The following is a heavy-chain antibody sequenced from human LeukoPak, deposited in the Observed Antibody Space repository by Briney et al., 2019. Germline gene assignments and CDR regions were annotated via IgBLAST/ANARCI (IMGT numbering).Heavy chain of an antibody. V-gene: IGHV4-34*01. CDR1: GGSFSVYY. D-gene: IGHD4-17*01. CDR2: INHSGST. CDR3: ASSSYGSFDY. Sequence: SETLSLTCAVYGGSFSVYYWSWIRQPPGKGLEWIGEINHSGSTNYNPSLKSRVTISVDTSKNQFSLRLSSVTAADTAVYYCASSSYGSFDYWGQGTLVTVSS. J-gene: IGHJ4*02.